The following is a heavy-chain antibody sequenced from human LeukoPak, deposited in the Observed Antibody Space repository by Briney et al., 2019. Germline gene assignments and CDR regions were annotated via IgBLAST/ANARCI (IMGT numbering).Heavy chain of an antibody. V-gene: IGHV3-74*01. CDR3: AVGGVTDAFDI. J-gene: IGHJ3*02. Sequence: GGSLRLSCVASGFTVSSNYMSWVRQAPGKGLVWVSRINSDWTRISYVDSVKGRFTISRDNAKNTLSLQMNSLRAEDTAVYYCAVGGVTDAFDIWGQGTMVTVSS. D-gene: IGHD3-16*01. CDR2: INSDWTRI. CDR1: GFTVSSNY.